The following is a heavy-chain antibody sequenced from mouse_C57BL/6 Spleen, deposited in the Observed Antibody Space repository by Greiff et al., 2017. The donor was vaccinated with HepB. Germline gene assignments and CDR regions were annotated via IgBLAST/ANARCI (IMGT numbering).Heavy chain of an antibody. CDR1: GYTFTSYW. Sequence: QVQLKQPGAELVKPGASVKLSCKASGYTFTSYWMHWVKQRPGRGLEWIGRIDPNSGGTKYNEKFKSKATLTVDKPSGTAYMQLSSLTSEDSAVYYCARRGGGYYADYFDYWGQGTTLTVSS. D-gene: IGHD2-3*01. CDR3: ARRGGGYYADYFDY. J-gene: IGHJ2*01. CDR2: IDPNSGGT. V-gene: IGHV1-72*01.